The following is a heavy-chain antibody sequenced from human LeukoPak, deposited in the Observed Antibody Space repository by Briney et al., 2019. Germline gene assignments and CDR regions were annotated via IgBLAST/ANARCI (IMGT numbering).Heavy chain of an antibody. CDR1: GFTVSSNY. CDR3: ARRGEGSRSYVFDI. D-gene: IGHD2-15*01. CDR2: IYSGGST. Sequence: PGGSLRLSCAASGFTVSSNYMSWVRQAPGKGLELVSVIYSGGSTYCADSVKGRFTLSRDNSKNTLYLQMNSLRAEDTAVYHCARRGEGSRSYVFDIWGQGTMVTASS. V-gene: IGHV3-53*01. J-gene: IGHJ3*02.